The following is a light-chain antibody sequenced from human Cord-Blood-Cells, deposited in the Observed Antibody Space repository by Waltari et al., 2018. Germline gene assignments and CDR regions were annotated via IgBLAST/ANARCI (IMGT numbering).Light chain of an antibody. J-gene: IGKJ1*01. CDR2: GAS. CDR3: QQYKNWPT. Sequence: EIVMTQSPATLSVSPGERATLSCRASQSVSSNLAWYQQKPGQAPRLLIYGASTRATGITARFSGSRCGTEFTLTISSLQSGDFAVYYCQQYKNWPTFGEGTKVEIK. CDR1: QSVSSN. V-gene: IGKV3-15*01.